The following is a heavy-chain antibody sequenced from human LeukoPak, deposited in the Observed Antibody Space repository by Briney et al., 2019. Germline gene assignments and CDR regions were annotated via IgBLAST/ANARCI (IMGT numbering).Heavy chain of an antibody. J-gene: IGHJ4*02. CDR3: IAVAGTHVY. D-gene: IGHD6-19*01. CDR1: DFTFNNAW. V-gene: IGHV3-15*07. Sequence: GGSLRLSCTASDFTFNNAWMNWVRQAPGKGLEWVGRIRRKTDGGTTDYAASVKGRFAISRDDSKSTLYLQMDSLKTEDTAVYYCIAVAGTHVYWGQGTLVTVSS. CDR2: IRRKTDGGTT.